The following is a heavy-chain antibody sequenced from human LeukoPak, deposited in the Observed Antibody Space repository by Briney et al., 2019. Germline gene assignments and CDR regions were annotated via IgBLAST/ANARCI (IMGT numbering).Heavy chain of an antibody. CDR2: INHSGST. CDR1: GGSFSGYY. J-gene: IGHJ6*02. V-gene: IGHV4-34*01. Sequence: SETLSLTCAVYGGSFSGYYWSWIRQPPGKGLEWIGEINHSGSTNYNPSLNSRVTISVDTSKNQFSLKLSSVTAADTAVYYCARGQGSYPSYYYYYYGMDVWGQGTTVTVSS. D-gene: IGHD3-16*02. CDR3: ARGQGSYPSYYYYYYGMDV.